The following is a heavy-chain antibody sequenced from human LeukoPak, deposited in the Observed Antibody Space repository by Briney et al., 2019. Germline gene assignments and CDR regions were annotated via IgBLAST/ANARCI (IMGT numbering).Heavy chain of an antibody. D-gene: IGHD2-15*01. CDR1: RFTFRNSA. CDR3: ARDIRCGGRTCHSGLDY. CDR2: ISDDGSNK. V-gene: IGHV3-30*04. J-gene: IGHJ4*02. Sequence: GGSLRLSCAVSRFTFRNSAMHWVRQAPGKGLEWVALISDDGSNKYYADSGKGRFTTSRGNSKNTLSLQMNSLRAEDTAVYYCARDIRCGGRTCHSGLDYWGQGTLVTVSS.